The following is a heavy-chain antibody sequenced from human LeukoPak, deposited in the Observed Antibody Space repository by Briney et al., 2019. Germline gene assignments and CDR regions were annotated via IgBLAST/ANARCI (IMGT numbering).Heavy chain of an antibody. J-gene: IGHJ4*02. Sequence: GGSLRLSCAASGFTVSSNYMSWVRQAPGKGLEWVAVIWSDGSHKDYGNSVKGRFTISKDDSKNTLFLQMNSLRAEDTALYYCARSGGGTYFDNWGQGTLVTVSS. CDR2: IWSDGSHK. CDR1: GFTVSSNY. D-gene: IGHD2-15*01. CDR3: ARSGGGTYFDN. V-gene: IGHV3-33*04.